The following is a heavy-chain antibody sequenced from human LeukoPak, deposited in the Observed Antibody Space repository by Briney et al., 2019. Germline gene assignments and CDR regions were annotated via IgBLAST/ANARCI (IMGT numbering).Heavy chain of an antibody. J-gene: IGHJ4*02. V-gene: IGHV4-31*03. D-gene: IGHD4-17*01. CDR3: ARGTIYGDYPYFGY. CDR1: GGSISSGGYS. CDR2: IYYSGST. Sequence: SETLSLTCTVSGGSISSGGYSWSWIRQHPGKGLEWIGYIYYSGSTYYNPSLKSRVTISVDTSKNQFSLKLSSVTAADTAVYYCARGTIYGDYPYFGYWGQGTLVTVSS.